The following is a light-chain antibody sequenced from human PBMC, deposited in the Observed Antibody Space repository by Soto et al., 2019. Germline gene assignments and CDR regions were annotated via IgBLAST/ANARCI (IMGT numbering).Light chain of an antibody. CDR1: QGINNN. J-gene: IGKJ4*01. CDR3: QNYNSGPPAGT. CDR2: AAS. V-gene: IGKV1-27*01. Sequence: DFQMTQSPSSLSASVGDRVTITCRASQGINNNLAWFQQKPGKVPKLLIYAASTLQSGVPSGFSGSGSGTDFIRTTSSLLPENVATYYCQNYNSGPPAGTFGGGTKVEIK.